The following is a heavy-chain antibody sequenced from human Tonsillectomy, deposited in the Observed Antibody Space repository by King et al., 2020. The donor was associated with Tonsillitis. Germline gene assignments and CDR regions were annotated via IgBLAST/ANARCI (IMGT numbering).Heavy chain of an antibody. CDR1: GFTFSSYA. D-gene: IGHD5-18*01. CDR3: ARGGYGGYSYGVYYYYYGMDV. J-gene: IGHJ6*02. V-gene: IGHV3-30*04. Sequence: VQLVESGGGVVQPGRSLRLSCAASGFTFSSYAMHWVRQAPGKGLEWVAVISYDGSNKYYADSVKGRFTISRDNSKNTLYLQMNSLRAEDTAVYYCARGGYGGYSYGVYYYYYGMDVWGLGTTVTVSS. CDR2: ISYDGSNK.